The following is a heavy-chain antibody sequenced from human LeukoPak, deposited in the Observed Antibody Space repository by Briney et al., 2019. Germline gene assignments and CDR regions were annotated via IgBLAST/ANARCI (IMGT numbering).Heavy chain of an antibody. CDR3: ARDNRDYYDSSGYYYVPFDY. V-gene: IGHV1-46*01. CDR1: GYTFTSYY. CDR2: INPSDGST. D-gene: IGHD3-22*01. Sequence: ASVKVSCKASGYTFTSYYMHWVRQAPGQGLEWMGIINPSDGSTSYAQKFQGRVTMTRDTSTSTVYMELSSLRSEDTAVYYCARDNRDYYDSSGYYYVPFDYWGQGTLVTVSS. J-gene: IGHJ4*02.